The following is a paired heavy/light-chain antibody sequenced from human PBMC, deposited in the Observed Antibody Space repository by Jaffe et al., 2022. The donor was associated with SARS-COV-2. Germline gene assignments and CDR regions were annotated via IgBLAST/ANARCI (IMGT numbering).Heavy chain of an antibody. J-gene: IGHJ5*02. CDR2: ISGSGGNT. V-gene: IGHV3-23*01. Sequence: EVQLLESGGALVQPGGSLRLSCAASGFTFKNYAMSWVRQAPGKGLEWVSGISGSGGNTYYADSVKGRFTFSRDNSKDMLYLQMNSLGAEDTAIYYCAKAPNWNWGPGAWFDPWGQGTLVTVSS. CDR3: AKAPNWNWGPGAWFDP. D-gene: IGHD1-1*01. CDR1: GFTFKNYA.
Light chain of an antibody. CDR3: QQSYSSPWT. V-gene: IGKV1-39*01. CDR1: RNINSY. Sequence: DIQMTQSPSSLSASVGDRVTIACRASRNINSYLNWYQQKPGKAPKLLIYAASSLQSGVPSRFSGSGSGTDFTLTISDLQPEDVATYYCQQSYSSPWTFGQGTRVEIK. CDR2: AAS. J-gene: IGKJ1*01.